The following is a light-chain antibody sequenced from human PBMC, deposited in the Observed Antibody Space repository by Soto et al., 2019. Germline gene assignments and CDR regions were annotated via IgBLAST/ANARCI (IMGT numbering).Light chain of an antibody. Sequence: DIVMTQSPDSLAVSLGERATINCKSSQSVLYSPNNKNYLAWYQQKPGQPPKLLVYWASTRESGVPDRFSGSGSETDFTLTINRLQAEDVAVYYCQQYINATQTFGQGTKVEIK. V-gene: IGKV4-1*01. CDR3: QQYINATQT. J-gene: IGKJ1*01. CDR1: QSVLYSPNNKNY. CDR2: WAS.